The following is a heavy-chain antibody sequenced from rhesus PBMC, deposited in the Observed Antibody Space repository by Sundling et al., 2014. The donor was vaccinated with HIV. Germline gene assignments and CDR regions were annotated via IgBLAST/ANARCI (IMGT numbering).Heavy chain of an antibody. CDR2: INGNTGST. CDR3: ARHRGYCTSGSCYVLDCDV. D-gene: IGHD2-2*01. Sequence: QVQLQESGPGLVKPSETLSLTCTVSGASISSYWWSWFRQPPGRRLEWIGEINGNTGSTNYNPSLKSRVTISIDTSKKQFSLKLTSVTAADTAVYYCARHRGYCTSGSCYVLDCDVWGQGALVTVSS. J-gene: IGHJ1*01. CDR1: GASISSYW. V-gene: IGHV4-80*01.